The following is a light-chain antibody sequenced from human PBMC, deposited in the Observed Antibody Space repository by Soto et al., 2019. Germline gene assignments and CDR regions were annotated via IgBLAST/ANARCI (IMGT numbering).Light chain of an antibody. CDR2: AAS. Sequence: DIQLTQSPSFLSASVGDRVTITCRASQGISSYLAWYQQKPGKAPKLLIYAASTLQSGVPSRFSGSGSGTEFPLTIRSLQPEDFATSYCQQLNSYPQTFGGGTKVEIK. J-gene: IGKJ4*01. V-gene: IGKV1-9*01. CDR3: QQLNSYPQT. CDR1: QGISSY.